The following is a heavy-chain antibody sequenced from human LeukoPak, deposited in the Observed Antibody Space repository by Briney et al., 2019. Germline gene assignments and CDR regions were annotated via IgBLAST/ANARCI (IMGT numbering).Heavy chain of an antibody. CDR1: GGSISSSSYY. Sequence: PSETLSLTCTVSGGSISSSSYYWGWLRQPPGKGLEWIGSSYYGGSTYDNPSLKSRVNLTVDTPKDQFSLKLSCVTAADTAVYYCARPPPRRCSSTSCQNYYYYYYMDVWGKGTTVTVSS. CDR3: ARPPPRRCSSTSCQNYYYYYYMDV. CDR2: SYYGGST. D-gene: IGHD2-2*01. V-gene: IGHV4-39*01. J-gene: IGHJ6*03.